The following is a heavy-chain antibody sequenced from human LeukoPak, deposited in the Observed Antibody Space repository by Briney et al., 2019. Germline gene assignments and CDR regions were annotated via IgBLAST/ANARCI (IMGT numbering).Heavy chain of an antibody. V-gene: IGHV1-18*04. D-gene: IGHD3-9*01. CDR1: GYTFTSYG. Sequence: ASVKVSCKASGYTFTSYGISWVRQAPGQGLEWMGWISAYNGNTNYAQKLQGRVTMTTDTSTSTAYMELRGLRSDDTAVYYCARRYYDILTGYYDYWGQGTLVTVSS. CDR3: ARRYYDILTGYYDY. J-gene: IGHJ4*02. CDR2: ISAYNGNT.